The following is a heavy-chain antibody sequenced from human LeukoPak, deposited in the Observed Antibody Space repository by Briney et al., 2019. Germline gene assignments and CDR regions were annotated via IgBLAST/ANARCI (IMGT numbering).Heavy chain of an antibody. Sequence: ASVKVSCKASGYTFTSYGISWVRQAPGQGLEWMGWISAHNGNTNYAQKLQGRVTMTTDTSTSTAYMELRSLRSDDTAVYYCASMVRGVIGGDWFDPWGQGTLVTVSS. CDR1: GYTFTSYG. J-gene: IGHJ5*02. CDR3: ASMVRGVIGGDWFDP. CDR2: ISAHNGNT. D-gene: IGHD3-10*01. V-gene: IGHV1-18*01.